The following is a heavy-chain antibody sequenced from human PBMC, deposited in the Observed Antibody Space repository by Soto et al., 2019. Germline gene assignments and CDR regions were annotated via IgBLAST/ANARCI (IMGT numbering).Heavy chain of an antibody. V-gene: IGHV4-4*07. CDR2: NYTSGST. CDR1: GGSISSYY. D-gene: IGHD5-18*01. J-gene: IGHJ6*02. CDR3: ARGGGYSYGPVPYYYHHGMDV. Sequence: SETLSLTCTVSGGSISSYYWSWSRQPAVKGMVWSGRNYTSGSTNYNPALKSRVTMSVDTSKNQFSLKLSSVTAADTAVYYCARGGGYSYGPVPYYYHHGMDVWGQGTTVTVSS.